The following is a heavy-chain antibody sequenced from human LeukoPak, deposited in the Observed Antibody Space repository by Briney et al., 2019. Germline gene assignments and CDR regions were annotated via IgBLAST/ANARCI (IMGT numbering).Heavy chain of an antibody. CDR1: GGSISSFY. D-gene: IGHD3-10*01. J-gene: IGHJ2*01. CDR3: ARHSYDYHWYFDL. V-gene: IGHV4-59*08. CDR2: IYYSGST. Sequence: SETLSLTCTVSGGSISSFYWSWIRQSPGKGLEWIGYIYYSGSTNYNPSLKSRVTISVDTSKNQFSLKLSSVTAADTAVYYCARHSYDYHWYFDLWGRGTLVTVSS.